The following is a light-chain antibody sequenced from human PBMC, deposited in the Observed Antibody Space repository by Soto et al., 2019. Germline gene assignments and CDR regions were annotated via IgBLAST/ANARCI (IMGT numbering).Light chain of an antibody. CDR2: GAT. CDR3: QQDNNWPRP. CDR1: QSVSIL. V-gene: IGKV3-15*01. J-gene: IGKJ1*01. Sequence: EIAMNQSLATLSPSAKVRATLSFRASQSVSILLAWYQQKPGQAPRLLIHGATTRATGIPARFSGSGSGTEFTLTISSLQSEDFAVYYCQQDNNWPRPFGQGSKVDI.